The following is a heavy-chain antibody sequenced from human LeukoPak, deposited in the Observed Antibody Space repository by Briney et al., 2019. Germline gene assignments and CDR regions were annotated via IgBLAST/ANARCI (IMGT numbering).Heavy chain of an antibody. CDR1: GGTFSSYA. Sequence: SVKVSCKASGGTFSSYAISWLRQAPGQGLEWMGRIIPIFGTANYAQKFQGRVTIATDESTSTACMELSSLRSEDTAVYYCAMPRYCSGGSCYLMGAFDIWGQGTMVTVSS. CDR3: AMPRYCSGGSCYLMGAFDI. D-gene: IGHD2-15*01. J-gene: IGHJ3*02. V-gene: IGHV1-69*05. CDR2: IIPIFGTA.